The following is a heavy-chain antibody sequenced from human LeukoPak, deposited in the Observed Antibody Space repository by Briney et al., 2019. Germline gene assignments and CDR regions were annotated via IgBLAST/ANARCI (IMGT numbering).Heavy chain of an antibody. CDR1: GFTFSSYE. CDR2: ISDSGSTT. CDR3: ARAWFYYGSGLDY. Sequence: PGGSLRLSCAASGFTFSSYEMNWVRQAPGKGLEWASYISDSGSTTYYADSVKGRFTISRDNAKNSLYLQMNSLRAEDTAVYYCARAWFYYGSGLDYWGQGTLVTVSS. D-gene: IGHD3-10*01. J-gene: IGHJ4*02. V-gene: IGHV3-48*03.